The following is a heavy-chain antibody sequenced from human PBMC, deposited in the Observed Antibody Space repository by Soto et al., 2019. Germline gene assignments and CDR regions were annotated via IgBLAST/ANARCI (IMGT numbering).Heavy chain of an antibody. D-gene: IGHD2-21*01. J-gene: IGHJ6*02. CDR2: ISSDGKNT. Sequence: QVQLVESGGGVVQPGRSLRLSCAASGFTFSDYAMHWVRQPPGKGLEWVAIISSDGKNTYYGDSVKGRFTISRDDSTRTLSLQMNGLRPEDTAVYFCARVHCTTELCSGLYFYCALDVWGQGTTVTVSS. CDR3: ARVHCTTELCSGLYFYCALDV. CDR1: GFTFSDYA. V-gene: IGHV3-30*01.